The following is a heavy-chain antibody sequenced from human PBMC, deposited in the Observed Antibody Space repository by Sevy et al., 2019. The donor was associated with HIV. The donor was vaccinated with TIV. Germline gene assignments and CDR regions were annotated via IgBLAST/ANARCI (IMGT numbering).Heavy chain of an antibody. J-gene: IGHJ4*02. CDR3: AKSISWYASFDS. CDR2: IIPMFGTA. Sequence: ASVKVSCKASGRTFSNYAISWVRQAPGQGLECMGGIIPMFGTANYVQKFQGRVTITADESTSTAYMELSSLRSEDTAVYYCAKSISWYASFDSWGQGTLVTVSS. D-gene: IGHD6-13*01. V-gene: IGHV1-69*13. CDR1: GRTFSNYA.